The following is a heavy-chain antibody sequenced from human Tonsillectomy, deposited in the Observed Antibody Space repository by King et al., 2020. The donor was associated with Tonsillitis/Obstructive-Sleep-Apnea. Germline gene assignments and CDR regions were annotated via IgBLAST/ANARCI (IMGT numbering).Heavy chain of an antibody. V-gene: IGHV3-48*02. CDR3: ARDGFGVVISIFDY. J-gene: IGHJ4*02. CDR1: GFTFSSYS. CDR2: IISSSSTI. D-gene: IGHD3-3*01. Sequence: VQLVESGGGLVQPGGSLRLSCAASGFTFSSYSMNWVRQAPGKGLEWVSYIISSSSTIYYADSGKGRFTISRDNAKNSLYLQMNSLRDEDTAVYYCARDGFGVVISIFDYWGQGTLVTVSS.